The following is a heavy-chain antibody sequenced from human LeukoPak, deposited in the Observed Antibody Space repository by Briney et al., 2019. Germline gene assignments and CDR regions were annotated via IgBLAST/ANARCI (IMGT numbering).Heavy chain of an antibody. CDR2: IYYSGST. CDR3: ARDYLASIAAL. Sequence: PSETLSLTCTVSGGSISSHYWSWIRQPPGKGLEWIGYIYYSGSTNYNPSLKSRVTISVDTSKNQFSLKLSSVTAADTAVYYCARDYLASIAALWGQGTLVTVSS. J-gene: IGHJ4*02. CDR1: GGSISSHY. V-gene: IGHV4-59*11. D-gene: IGHD6-6*01.